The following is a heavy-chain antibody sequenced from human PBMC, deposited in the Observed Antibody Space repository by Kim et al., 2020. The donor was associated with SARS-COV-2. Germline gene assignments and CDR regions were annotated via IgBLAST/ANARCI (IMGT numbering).Heavy chain of an antibody. J-gene: IGHJ5*02. D-gene: IGHD3-22*01. V-gene: IGHV3-30*01. Sequence: YADSMKGRFTISRDNSKNTLYLQMNSLRAEDTAVYYCARDSTGGYSWFDPWGQGTLVTVSS. CDR3: ARDSTGGYSWFDP.